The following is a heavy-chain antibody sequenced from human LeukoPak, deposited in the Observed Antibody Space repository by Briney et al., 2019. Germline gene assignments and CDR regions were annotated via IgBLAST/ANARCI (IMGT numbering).Heavy chain of an antibody. V-gene: IGHV3-11*04. CDR3: ARVRVAPREYYYDSSGPITDY. D-gene: IGHD3-22*01. CDR2: ISSSGSTI. CDR1: GGSFSGYY. Sequence: LSLTCAVYGGSFSGYYWSWIRQPPGKGLEWVSYISSSGSTIYYADSVKGRFTISRDNAKNSLYLQMNSLRAEDTAVYYCARVRVAPREYYYDSSGPITDYWGQGTLVTVSS. J-gene: IGHJ4*02.